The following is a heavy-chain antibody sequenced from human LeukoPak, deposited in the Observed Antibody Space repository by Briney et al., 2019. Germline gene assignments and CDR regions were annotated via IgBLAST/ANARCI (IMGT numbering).Heavy chain of an antibody. CDR3: APSSYYDSSGLFDY. D-gene: IGHD3-22*01. V-gene: IGHV3-23*01. CDR1: GFTFSSYA. CDR2: ISGSGGST. J-gene: IGHJ4*02. Sequence: GGSLRLSCAASGFTFSSYAMSWVRQAPGKGLEWVSAISGSGGSTYYAGSVKGRFTISRDNSKNTLYLQMNSLRAEDTAVYYCAPSSYYDSSGLFDYWGQGTLVTVSS.